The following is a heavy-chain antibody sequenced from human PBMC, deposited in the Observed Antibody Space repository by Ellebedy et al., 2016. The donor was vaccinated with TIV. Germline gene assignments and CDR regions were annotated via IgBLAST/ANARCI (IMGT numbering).Heavy chain of an antibody. J-gene: IGHJ4*02. V-gene: IGHV1-46*01. CDR3: ARGRTGSWTFDY. CDR1: GYTFTNYH. CDR2: INPSIDST. D-gene: IGHD1-26*01. Sequence: ASVKVSCXASGYTFTNYHMHWVRQAPGQGPEWMGIINPSIDSTSYALKFQGRVTVTRDTSTSAIYMELSSLTSEDTAVYYCARGRTGSWTFDYWGQGTLVTVSS.